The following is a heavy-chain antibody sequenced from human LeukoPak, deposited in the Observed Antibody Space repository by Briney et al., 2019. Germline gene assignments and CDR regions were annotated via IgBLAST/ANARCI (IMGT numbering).Heavy chain of an antibody. CDR2: INPSGGST. V-gene: IGHV1-46*01. Sequence: ASVKVSCKASGYTFTSYYMHWVRQAPGQGLEWMGIINPSGGSTSYAQKFQGRVTMTRDMSTSTVYMELSSLRSEDTAVYYCARGPFHGYGDYVWGGAGPYYFDYWGQGTLVTVSS. CDR1: GYTFTSYY. J-gene: IGHJ4*02. D-gene: IGHD4-17*01. CDR3: ARGPFHGYGDYVWGGAGPYYFDY.